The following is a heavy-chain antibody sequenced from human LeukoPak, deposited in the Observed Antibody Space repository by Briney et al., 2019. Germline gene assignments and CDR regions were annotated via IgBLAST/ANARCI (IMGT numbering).Heavy chain of an antibody. CDR3: ARDIGIAARTTRFDY. CDR1: GGTVSSYT. V-gene: IGHV1-69*04. Sequence: SVKVSCKASGGTVSSYTISWERQAPGQGLEWMGRIIPILGIANYAQKFQGRVTITADKSTSTAYMELSSLRSEDTAVYYCARDIGIAARTTRFDYWGQGTLVTVSS. J-gene: IGHJ4*02. CDR2: IIPILGIA. D-gene: IGHD6-6*01.